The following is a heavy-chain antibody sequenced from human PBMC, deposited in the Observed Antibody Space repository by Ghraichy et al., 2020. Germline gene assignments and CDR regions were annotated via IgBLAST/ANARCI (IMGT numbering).Heavy chain of an antibody. CDR1: GYTFTSYG. J-gene: IGHJ4*02. CDR2: ISAYNGNT. CDR3: ARDLLSGNGYNEISPIDY. D-gene: IGHD5-24*01. V-gene: IGHV1-18*01. Sequence: ASVKVSCKASGYTFTSYGISWVRQAPGQGLEWMGWISAYNGNTNFAQKLQGRVTMTTDTSTSTAYMELRSLRSDDTAVYYCARDLLSGNGYNEISPIDYWGQGTLVTVSS.